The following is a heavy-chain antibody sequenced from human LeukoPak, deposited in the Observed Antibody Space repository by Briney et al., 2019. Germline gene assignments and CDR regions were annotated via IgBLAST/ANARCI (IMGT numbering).Heavy chain of an antibody. CDR2: ISGSGGST. CDR1: GFTFSSYA. Sequence: QPGGSLRLSCAASGFTFSSYATSWVRQAPGKGLEWVSAISGSGGSTYYADSVKGRFTISRDNSKNTLYLQMNSLRAEDTAVYYCAKAALDCSSTSCYFAFDTWGQGTMVTVSS. D-gene: IGHD2-2*01. CDR3: AKAALDCSSTSCYFAFDT. V-gene: IGHV3-23*01. J-gene: IGHJ3*02.